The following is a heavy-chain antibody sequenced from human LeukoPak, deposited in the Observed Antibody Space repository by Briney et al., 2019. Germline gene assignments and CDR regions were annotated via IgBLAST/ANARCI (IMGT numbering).Heavy chain of an antibody. V-gene: IGHV4-59*01. CDR1: GDSITNYY. Sequence: SETLSLTCTVSGDSITNYYWSWIRQPPGKGLEWIGYIYYSGSTNYNPSLKSRVTISVDTSKNQFSLKLSSVTAADTAVYYCAIGDGYSYGDYYYYYYMDVWGKGTTVTVSS. CDR3: AIGDGYSYGDYYYYYYMDV. D-gene: IGHD5-18*01. J-gene: IGHJ6*03. CDR2: IYYSGST.